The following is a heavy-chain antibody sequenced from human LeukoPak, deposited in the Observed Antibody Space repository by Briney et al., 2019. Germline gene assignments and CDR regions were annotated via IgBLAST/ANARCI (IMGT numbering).Heavy chain of an antibody. Sequence: SETLSLTCTVSDDSISDYYRGWIRQPSGKGLEWIGYFHNSGTSTYNPSLKSRVTISADTSKNQFSLKLNSLTTADTAVYYCTRGAGWLINYWGQGILVTVSS. CDR3: TRGAGWLINY. D-gene: IGHD3-16*01. J-gene: IGHJ4*02. V-gene: IGHV4-59*01. CDR1: DDSISDYY. CDR2: FHNSGTS.